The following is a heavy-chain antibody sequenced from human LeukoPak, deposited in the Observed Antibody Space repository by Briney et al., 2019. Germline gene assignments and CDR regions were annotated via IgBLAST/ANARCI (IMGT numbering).Heavy chain of an antibody. CDR3: ARDQDGYNLFDY. D-gene: IGHD5-24*01. CDR2: IWYDGSEK. J-gene: IGHJ4*02. CDR1: GFTFGHHG. Sequence: GGSLRLSCAASGFTFGHHGMHWVRQAPGKGLEWVAIIWYDGSEKYYADSVKGRLTISRDNSKNTLYLEINSLRTEDTGVYYCARDQDGYNLFDYWGQGTLVTVSS. V-gene: IGHV3-33*01.